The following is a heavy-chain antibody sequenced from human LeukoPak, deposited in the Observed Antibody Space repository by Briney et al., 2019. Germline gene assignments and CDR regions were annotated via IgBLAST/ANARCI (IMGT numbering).Heavy chain of an antibody. CDR3: ARWVVSTTLVTWFDT. CDR2: VDYSRST. CDR1: GDSVNTRGYY. V-gene: IGHV4-39*01. Sequence: SETLSLTCTVSGDSVNTRGYYWGWIRQPPGKGLEWLGNVDYSRSTYYNPSLKSRVTISIDTSKNQFSLKLTSVTAADTAVFYCARWVVSTTLVTWFDTWGQGNLVTVSS. D-gene: IGHD2-21*02. J-gene: IGHJ5*02.